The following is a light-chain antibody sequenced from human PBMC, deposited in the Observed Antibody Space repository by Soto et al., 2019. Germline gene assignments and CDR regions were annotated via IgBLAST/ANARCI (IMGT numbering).Light chain of an antibody. CDR3: QQYGSSPT. CDR2: GAS. Sequence: EIVLTQKQVTLSLSPGERATLSCRASQSVSSYLAWYQQKPGQAPRLLIYGASSRATGIPDRFSGSGSGTDFTLTISRLEPEDFAVYYCQQYGSSPTFGQGTKVDIK. CDR1: QSVSSY. V-gene: IGKV3-20*01. J-gene: IGKJ1*01.